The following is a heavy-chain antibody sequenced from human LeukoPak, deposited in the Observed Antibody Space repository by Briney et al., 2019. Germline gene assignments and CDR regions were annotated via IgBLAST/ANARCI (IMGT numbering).Heavy chain of an antibody. Sequence: SETLSLTCTVSGGSISSYYWSWIRQPPGKGLEWIGYIYYSGSTNYSPSLKSRLTISVDTSKNLFSLKLSSVTAADTAVYYCARTYGSSGLGYFDLWGRGTLVTVSS. V-gene: IGHV4-59*01. CDR1: GGSISSYY. CDR3: ARTYGSSGLGYFDL. D-gene: IGHD6-13*01. CDR2: IYYSGST. J-gene: IGHJ2*01.